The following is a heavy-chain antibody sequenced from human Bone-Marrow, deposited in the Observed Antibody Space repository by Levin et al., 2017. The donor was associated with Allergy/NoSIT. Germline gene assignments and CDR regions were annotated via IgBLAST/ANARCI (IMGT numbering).Heavy chain of an antibody. J-gene: IGHJ4*02. CDR1: GFTFHTSA. Sequence: GGSLRLSCTASGFTFHTSAMTWVRQAPGRGLAWVSAISGSGDVTSYADSVKGRFTVFRDNSKNMLFLQMDSLRVEDTAVFYCAKGSCGWFQETDSWGQGTLVTVSS. CDR3: AKGSCGWFQETDS. V-gene: IGHV3-23*01. D-gene: IGHD6-19*01. CDR2: ISGSGDVT.